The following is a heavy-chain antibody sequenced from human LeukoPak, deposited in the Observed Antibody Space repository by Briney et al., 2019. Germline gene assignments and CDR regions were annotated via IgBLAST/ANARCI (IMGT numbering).Heavy chain of an antibody. D-gene: IGHD3-16*01. J-gene: IGHJ6*04. V-gene: IGHV4-61*02. CDR2: IYTSGST. Sequence: SETLSLTCTVSGGSISSGSYYWRWIRQPAGKGLEWIGRIYTSGSTNYNPSLKSRVTISVDTSKNQFSLKLSSVTAADTAVYYCARGPLGLSCMCVWGKVTTVSVSS. CDR1: GGSISSGSYY. CDR3: ARGPLGLSCMCV.